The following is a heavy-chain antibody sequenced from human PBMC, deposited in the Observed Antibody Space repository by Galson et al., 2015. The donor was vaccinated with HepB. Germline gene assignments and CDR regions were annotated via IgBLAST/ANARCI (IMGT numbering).Heavy chain of an antibody. Sequence: QSGAEVTKPGESLRISCKGSGYSFTSYWISWVRQMPGKGLEWMGRIDPSDSYTNYSPSFQGHVTISADKSISTAYLQWSSLKASDTAMYYCARHLPYSSSWYGLDYYFYGIDDWGQGTTVTVSS. CDR3: ARHLPYSSSWYGLDYYFYGIDD. CDR1: GYSFTSYW. CDR2: IDPSDSYT. D-gene: IGHD6-13*01. V-gene: IGHV5-10-1*01. J-gene: IGHJ6*02.